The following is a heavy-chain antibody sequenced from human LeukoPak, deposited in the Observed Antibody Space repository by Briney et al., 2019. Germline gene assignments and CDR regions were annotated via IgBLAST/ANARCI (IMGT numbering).Heavy chain of an antibody. Sequence: GGSLRLSCAASGFTFSSYAMSWVRQAPGKGLEWVSAISGSGGSTYYADSVKGRFTISRDNSKNTLYLQMNSLRAEDTAVYYCAKAGNYGCFGMAKYFDYWGQGTLVTVSS. CDR2: ISGSGGST. V-gene: IGHV3-23*01. CDR3: AKAGNYGCFGMAKYFDY. CDR1: GFTFSSYA. D-gene: IGHD1-7*01. J-gene: IGHJ4*02.